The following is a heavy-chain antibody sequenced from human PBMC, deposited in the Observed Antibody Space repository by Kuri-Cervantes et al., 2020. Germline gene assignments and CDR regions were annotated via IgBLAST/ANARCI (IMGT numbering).Heavy chain of an antibody. CDR2: ISYDGSNK. Sequence: GESLKISCVASGFTFSSYGMHWVRQAPGKGLEWVAVISYDGSNKYYADSVKGRFTISRDNSKNTLYLQMNSLRAEDTAVYYCARDRPDDSSGYYLGYGMDVWGQGTTVTVSS. CDR3: ARDRPDDSSGYYLGYGMDV. J-gene: IGHJ6*02. CDR1: GFTFSSYG. D-gene: IGHD3-22*01. V-gene: IGHV3-30*03.